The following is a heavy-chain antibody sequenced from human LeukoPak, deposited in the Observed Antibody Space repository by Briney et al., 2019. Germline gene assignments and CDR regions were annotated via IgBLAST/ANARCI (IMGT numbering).Heavy chain of an antibody. D-gene: IGHD4-17*01. Sequence: GASVKVSCKASGYTFTSYGISWVRQAPGQGLEWMGWISAYNGNTNYAQKLQGRVTMTTDTSTSTAYTELRSLRSDDTAVYYCARDRTTVTTYRDWYFDLWGRGTLVTVSS. CDR3: ARDRTTVTTYRDWYFDL. V-gene: IGHV1-18*01. J-gene: IGHJ2*01. CDR2: ISAYNGNT. CDR1: GYTFTSYG.